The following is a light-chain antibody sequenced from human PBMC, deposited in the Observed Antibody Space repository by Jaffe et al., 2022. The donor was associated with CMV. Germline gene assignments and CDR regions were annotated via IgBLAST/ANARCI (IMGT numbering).Light chain of an antibody. V-gene: IGKV1-39*01. Sequence: DIQLTQSPSSLSASVGDRVTITCRASQNIATYLNWYQHKPGTAPRLLIYSASSLQRGVPSRFSGSGSGTDFALTISGLQPEDFAMYYCQQSFSTRYTFGQGTKLEI. CDR2: SAS. CDR1: QNIATY. J-gene: IGKJ2*01. CDR3: QQSFSTRYT.